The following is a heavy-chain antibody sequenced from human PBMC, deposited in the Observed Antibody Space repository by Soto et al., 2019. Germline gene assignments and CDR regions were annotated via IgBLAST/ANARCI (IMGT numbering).Heavy chain of an antibody. V-gene: IGHV1-18*01. J-gene: IGHJ6*02. CDR3: AREKGGYDHYYYYYGMDV. CDR1: GYTFASYG. Sequence: ASVKVSCKASGYTFASYGINWVRQAPGQGLEWMGWISGYNGNTNYAQKLQGRVTMTTDTSTSTAYMELRSLRSDDTAVYYCAREKGGYDHYYYYYGMDVWGQGTTVTVSS. CDR2: ISGYNGNT. D-gene: IGHD5-12*01.